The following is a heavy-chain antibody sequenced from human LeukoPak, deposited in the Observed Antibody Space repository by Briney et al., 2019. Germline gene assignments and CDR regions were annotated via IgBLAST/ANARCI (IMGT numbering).Heavy chain of an antibody. J-gene: IGHJ5*02. V-gene: IGHV3-48*01. CDR3: ARGVTFDP. CDR1: GFTFSNYN. Sequence: GGSLRLSCAASGFTFSNYNMNWVRQSPGKGLEWLSYISSSSNSIYYADSVKGRFTISRDNARNSLYLQMNSPRAEDTAVYYCARGVTFDPWGQGTLVTVSS. CDR2: ISSSSNSI. D-gene: IGHD2-21*02.